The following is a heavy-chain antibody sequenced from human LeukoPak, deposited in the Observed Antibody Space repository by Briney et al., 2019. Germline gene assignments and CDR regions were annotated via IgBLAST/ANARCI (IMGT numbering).Heavy chain of an antibody. J-gene: IGHJ4*02. CDR2: IYYSGST. D-gene: IGHD3-10*01. CDR1: GGSISSYY. V-gene: IGHV4-59*12. Sequence: SETLSLTCTVSGGSISSYYWSWIRQPPGKGLEWIGYIYYSGSTNYNPSLKSRVTISVDTSKNQFSLQLNSVTPEDTAVYYCARVPLLFHPSYFDCWGQGTLVTVSS. CDR3: ARVPLLFHPSYFDC.